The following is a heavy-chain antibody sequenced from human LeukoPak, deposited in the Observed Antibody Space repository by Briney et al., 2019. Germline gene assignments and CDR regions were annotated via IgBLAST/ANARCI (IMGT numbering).Heavy chain of an antibody. J-gene: IGHJ6*02. CDR2: ISYDGSNK. Sequence: PGGSLRLSCAASGFTFSSYAMHWVRQAPGKGLEWVAVISYDGSNKYYADSVKGRFTISRDNSKNTLYLQMNSLRAEDTAVYYCARDLGKELRYFDWPWPHYYYYGMDVWGQGTTVTVSS. V-gene: IGHV3-30*04. CDR1: GFTFSSYA. D-gene: IGHD3-9*01. CDR3: ARDLGKELRYFDWPWPHYYYYGMDV.